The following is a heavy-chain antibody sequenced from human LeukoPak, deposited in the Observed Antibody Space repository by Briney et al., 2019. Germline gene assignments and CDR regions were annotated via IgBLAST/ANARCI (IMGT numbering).Heavy chain of an antibody. CDR3: ARIAAAGTNIDY. Sequence: SETLSLTCTVSGGSISSGGYYWSWIRQHPGKGLEWIGYIYHSGSTYYNPSLKSRVTISVDRSKNQFSLKLSSVTAADTAVYYCARIAAAGTNIDYWGQGMLVTVSS. D-gene: IGHD6-13*01. CDR2: IYHSGST. CDR1: GGSISSGGYY. V-gene: IGHV4-30-2*01. J-gene: IGHJ4*02.